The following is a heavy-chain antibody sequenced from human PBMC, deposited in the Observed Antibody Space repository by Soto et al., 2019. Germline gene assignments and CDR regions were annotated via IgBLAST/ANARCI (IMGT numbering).Heavy chain of an antibody. Sequence: SETLSLTCAVYGGSFSGYYWSWIRQPPGKGLEWIGEINHSGSTNYNPSLKSRVTISVDTSKNQFSLKLSSVTAADTAVYYCASSLNYYYYYMDVWGKGTTVTVSS. V-gene: IGHV4-34*01. CDR3: ASSLNYYYYYMDV. J-gene: IGHJ6*03. CDR2: INHSGST. CDR1: GGSFSGYY.